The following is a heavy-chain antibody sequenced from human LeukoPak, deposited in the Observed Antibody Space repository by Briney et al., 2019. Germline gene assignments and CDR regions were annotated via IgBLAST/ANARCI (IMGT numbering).Heavy chain of an antibody. D-gene: IGHD2-15*01. V-gene: IGHV5-51*01. CDR2: IYPGDSDT. J-gene: IGHJ3*02. Sequence: GESLKISCRVSGYTFRHYCIGWARQKPGKGLECMAIIYPGDSDTRYSPSFQGQVTISADKSISTAYLQWSSLKASDTAMYYCARRRVLLDAFDIWGQGTMVTVSS. CDR3: ARRRVLLDAFDI. CDR1: GYTFRHYC.